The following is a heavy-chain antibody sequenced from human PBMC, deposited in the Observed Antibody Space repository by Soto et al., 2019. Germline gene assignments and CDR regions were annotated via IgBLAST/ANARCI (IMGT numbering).Heavy chain of an antibody. CDR1: GGSISSYY. J-gene: IGHJ4*02. CDR3: ARGGPAGLISSSWSFDY. D-gene: IGHD6-13*01. V-gene: IGHV4-4*07. Sequence: QVQLQESGPGLVKPSETLSLTCTVSGGSISSYYWSWIRQPAGKGLEWIGRIYTSGSTNYNPSLKSRVTMSVDTSKIQFSQKLSSVTAADTAVYYCARGGPAGLISSSWSFDYWGQGTLVTVSS. CDR2: IYTSGST.